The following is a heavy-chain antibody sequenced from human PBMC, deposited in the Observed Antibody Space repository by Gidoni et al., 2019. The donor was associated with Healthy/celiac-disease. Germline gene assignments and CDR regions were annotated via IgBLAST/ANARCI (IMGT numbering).Heavy chain of an antibody. CDR1: GGSTSSYY. D-gene: IGHD2-2*03. CDR2: IYYSGST. CDR3: ARYLLDLNAGHFDY. Sequence: QVQLQESGQGLVKPSETLSLTCTVSGGSTSSYYWSWIRQPPGKGLEWIGYIYYSGSTNYNPSLKSRVTISVDTSKNQFSLKLSSVTAADTAVYYCARYLLDLNAGHFDYWGQGTLVTVSS. J-gene: IGHJ4*02. V-gene: IGHV4-59*08.